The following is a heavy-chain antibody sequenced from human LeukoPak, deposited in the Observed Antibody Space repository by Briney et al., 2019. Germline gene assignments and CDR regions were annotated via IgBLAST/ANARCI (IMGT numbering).Heavy chain of an antibody. CDR2: VYYSGTT. D-gene: IGHD3-10*01. V-gene: IGHV4-59*01. Sequence: SETLSLTCTVSGGSISTYYWGWIRQPPGKGLEWIGYVYYSGTTNYNPSLKSRVTISVDTSKNQFSLKLASVTVADTAVYYCAKILPTGRWFDPWGQGTLVTVSS. J-gene: IGHJ5*02. CDR3: AKILPTGRWFDP. CDR1: GGSISTYY.